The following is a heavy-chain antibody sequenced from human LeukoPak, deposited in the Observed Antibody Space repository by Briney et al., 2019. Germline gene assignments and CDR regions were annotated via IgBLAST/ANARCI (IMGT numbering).Heavy chain of an antibody. V-gene: IGHV1-8*01. CDR1: GYTFTSYD. J-gene: IGHJ4*02. CDR2: MNPNSGNT. Sequence: ASVKVPCKASGYTFTSYDINWVRQATGQGLEWMGWMNPNSGNTGYAQKFQGRVTMTRNTSISTAYMELSSLRSEDTAVYYCARGETWFGELSYDYWGQGTLVTVSS. CDR3: ARGETWFGELSYDY. D-gene: IGHD3-10*01.